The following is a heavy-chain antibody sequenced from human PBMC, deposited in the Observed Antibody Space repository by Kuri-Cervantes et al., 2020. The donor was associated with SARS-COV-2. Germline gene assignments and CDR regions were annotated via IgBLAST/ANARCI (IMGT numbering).Heavy chain of an antibody. V-gene: IGHV3-74*01. CDR2: ISPDGSYT. D-gene: IGHD1-1*01. Sequence: GGSLRLSCAASGFTFSGHWIHWVRQAPGKGLVWVSRISPDGSYTNNADSVKGRFTLSRDNAKNMLFLQMDSLRAEDTAVYYCVRDGDHWNFDYWGQGTLVTVSS. CDR3: VRDGDHWNFDY. CDR1: GFTFSGHW. J-gene: IGHJ4*02.